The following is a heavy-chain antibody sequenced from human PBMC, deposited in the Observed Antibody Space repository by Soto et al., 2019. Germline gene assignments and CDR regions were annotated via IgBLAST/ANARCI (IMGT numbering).Heavy chain of an antibody. V-gene: IGHV3-30-3*01. J-gene: IGHJ6*02. Sequence: GGSLRLSCAASGFTLRGHPMHWVRQAPGKGLEWVAVISYDGTNKYYADSVKGRFTISRDNSKNTLYLQMNSLTTEDTAIYYCASVIVSTIYYFYYGLEVWGQGTTVTVSS. D-gene: IGHD5-12*01. CDR2: ISYDGTNK. CDR1: GFTLRGHP. CDR3: ASVIVSTIYYFYYGLEV.